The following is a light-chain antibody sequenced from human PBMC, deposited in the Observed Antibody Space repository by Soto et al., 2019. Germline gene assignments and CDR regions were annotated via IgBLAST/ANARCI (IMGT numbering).Light chain of an antibody. CDR1: QSINNY. CDR3: QQSYSTPPIP. Sequence: EIQVTQSPSSLSASVGDRVTITCRASQSINNYLNWYQQKPGKAPKLLISDTSTLQSGVPSRFSGSGFGTDFTLTINSLQPEDFATYYCQQSYSTPPIPFGQGTRPAIK. V-gene: IGKV1-39*01. CDR2: DTS. J-gene: IGKJ5*01.